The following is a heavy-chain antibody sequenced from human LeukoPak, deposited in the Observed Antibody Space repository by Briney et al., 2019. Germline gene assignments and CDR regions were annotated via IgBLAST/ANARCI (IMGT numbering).Heavy chain of an antibody. CDR2: IYYSGST. CDR3: ARVFDYGSGSYYYYGMDV. CDR1: GGSISIGDYY. D-gene: IGHD3-10*01. J-gene: IGHJ6*02. Sequence: PSETLSLTCTVSGGSISIGDYYWSWIRQPPGKGLEWIGYIYYSGSTYYNPSLKSRVTISVDTSKNQFSLKLSSVTAADTAVYYRARVFDYGSGSYYYYGMDVWGQGTTVTVSS. V-gene: IGHV4-30-4*01.